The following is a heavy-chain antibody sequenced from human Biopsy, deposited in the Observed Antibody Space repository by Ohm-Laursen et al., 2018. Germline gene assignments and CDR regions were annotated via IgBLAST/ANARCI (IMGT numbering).Heavy chain of an antibody. V-gene: IGHV4-59*01. Sequence: TLSLTCTVSGGAITSYDWSWIRQAPGQGLEWIGYIYFSGDTKYNPSLASSITFSVDKSKSQFSLNLYSVTGAEADVYYWAGVWSGTYEALEIWGQGTLVAVS. CDR1: GGAITSYD. D-gene: IGHD1-26*01. J-gene: IGHJ3*02. CDR3: AGVWSGTYEALEI. CDR2: IYFSGDT.